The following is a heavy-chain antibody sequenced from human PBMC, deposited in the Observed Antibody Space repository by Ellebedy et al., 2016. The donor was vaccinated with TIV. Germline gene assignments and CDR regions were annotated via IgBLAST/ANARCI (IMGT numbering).Heavy chain of an antibody. CDR3: VSDYCGGDCSMF. D-gene: IGHD2-21*02. J-gene: IGHJ4*02. CDR1: GGTFSSYA. V-gene: IGHV1-69*04. CDR2: IIPILGIA. Sequence: SVKVSXXASGGTFSSYAISWVRQAPGQGLEWMGRIIPILGIANYAQKFQGRVTITADKSTSTAYMELSSLRSEDTAVYYCVSDYCGGDCSMFWGQGTLVTVSS.